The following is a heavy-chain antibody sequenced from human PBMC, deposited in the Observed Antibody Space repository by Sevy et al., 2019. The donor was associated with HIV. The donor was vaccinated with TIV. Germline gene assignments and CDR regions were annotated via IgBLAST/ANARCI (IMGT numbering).Heavy chain of an antibody. D-gene: IGHD2-21*02. CDR2: INPSGGGT. Sequence: ASVKVSCKSPGYIFTSYYMHWVRQAPGQGLEWMGVINPSGGGTTYAQKFQGRVTMTRDTSTSTVYMELSSLRSEDTAVYYCARDRAVTGTYYFDYWGQGTLVTVSS. J-gene: IGHJ4*02. CDR3: ARDRAVTGTYYFDY. V-gene: IGHV1-46*01. CDR1: GYIFTSYY.